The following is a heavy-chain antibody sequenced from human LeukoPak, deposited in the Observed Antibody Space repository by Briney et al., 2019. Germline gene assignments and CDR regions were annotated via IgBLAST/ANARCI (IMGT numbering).Heavy chain of an antibody. CDR3: AKDWSSSTGYDGVFDY. J-gene: IGHJ4*02. CDR2: IRGGGVGT. V-gene: IGHV3-23*01. CDR1: GFTFSTYA. Sequence: GGSLRLSCAASGFTFSTYAMSWVRQAPGKGLEWVSAIRGGGVGTYYADSVKGRFTVSRDNSKNTLYLQMSSLRAEDTAVYYCAKDWSSSTGYDGVFDYWGQGTLVTVSS. D-gene: IGHD6-13*01.